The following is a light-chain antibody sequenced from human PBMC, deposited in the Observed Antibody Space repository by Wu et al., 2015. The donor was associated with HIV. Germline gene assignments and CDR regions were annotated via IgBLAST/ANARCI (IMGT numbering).Light chain of an antibody. CDR1: SHCNSA. CDR3: HQYSRSPPWT. Sequence: SPGNSHLXCRPVSHCNSALPGTSXKPGQSPRVVIYATSSRAPSIPDRFSGSGSGTDFTLTINRLEPEDFAVYYCHQYSRSPPWTFGQGTKVEIK. V-gene: IGKV3-20*01. CDR2: ATS. J-gene: IGKJ1*01.